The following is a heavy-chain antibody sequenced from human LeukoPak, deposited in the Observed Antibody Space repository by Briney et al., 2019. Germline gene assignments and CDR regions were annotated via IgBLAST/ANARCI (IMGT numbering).Heavy chain of an antibody. Sequence: GASVKVSCKASGYAFTSYDINWVRQATGQGLEWMGWMNPNSGNTGYAQKFQGRVTMTRNTSISTAYMELSSLRSEDTAVYYCARGRYCSGGSCYGIFDYWGQGTLVTVSS. CDR1: GYAFTSYD. D-gene: IGHD2-15*01. J-gene: IGHJ4*02. CDR2: MNPNSGNT. V-gene: IGHV1-8*02. CDR3: ARGRYCSGGSCYGIFDY.